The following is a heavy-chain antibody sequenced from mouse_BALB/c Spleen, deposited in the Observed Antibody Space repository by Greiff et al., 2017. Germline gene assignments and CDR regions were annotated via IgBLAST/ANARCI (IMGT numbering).Heavy chain of an antibody. D-gene: IGHD2-2*01. CDR2: IWSDGST. Sequence: VKLMESGPDLVAPSQSLSITCTVSGFSLTSYGVHWVRQPPGKGLEWLVVIWSDGSTTYNSALKSRLSISKDNSKSQVFLKMNSLQTDDTAMYYCARGEGGYDNWFAYWGQGTLVTVSA. CDR1: GFSLTSYG. J-gene: IGHJ3*01. V-gene: IGHV2-6-2*01. CDR3: ARGEGGYDNWFAY.